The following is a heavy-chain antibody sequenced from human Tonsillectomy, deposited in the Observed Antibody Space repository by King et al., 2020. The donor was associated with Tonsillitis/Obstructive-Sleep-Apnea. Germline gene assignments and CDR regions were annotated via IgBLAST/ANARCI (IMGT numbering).Heavy chain of an antibody. J-gene: IGHJ6*02. D-gene: IGHD3-10*01. CDR1: GGSISSGGYY. CDR2: IYYSGST. CDR3: AADYYGSGSYSGMDV. Sequence: QLQESGPGLVKPSQTLSLTCTVSGGSISSGGYYWSWIRQHPGQGLEWIGYIYYSGSTYYNPSLKSRVTISVDTSKNHFSLKLSSVTAADTAVYYCAADYYGSGSYSGMDVWGQGTTVTVSS. V-gene: IGHV4-31*03.